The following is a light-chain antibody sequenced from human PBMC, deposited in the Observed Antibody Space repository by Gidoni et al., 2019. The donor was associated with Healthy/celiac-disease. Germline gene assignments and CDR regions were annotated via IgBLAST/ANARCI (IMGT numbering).Light chain of an antibody. Sequence: DIVMTQPPDSLAVSLGERATINCKSSQSVLYSSNNKNYLAWYQQKPGQPPKLLIYWASNRESGVPDRFSGSGSGTDFTLTISSLQAEDVAVYYCQQYYSTPRTFGQGTKVEIK. CDR3: QQYYSTPRT. V-gene: IGKV4-1*01. CDR1: QSVLYSSNNKNY. CDR2: WAS. J-gene: IGKJ1*01.